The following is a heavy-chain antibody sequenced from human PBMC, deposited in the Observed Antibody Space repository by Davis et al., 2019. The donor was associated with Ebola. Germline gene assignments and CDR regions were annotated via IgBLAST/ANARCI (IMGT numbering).Heavy chain of an antibody. D-gene: IGHD2-8*01. CDR1: GYTFNNYG. J-gene: IGHJ6*04. V-gene: IGHV1-18*01. CDR2: ISAYNGHT. Sequence: ASVKVSCKASGYTFNNYGISWVRQAPGQGLEWMGWISAYNGHTNYAQNLQGRLTMTTATSTATAYMELRGLTSDDTAVYYCARDRAYCTHGACFTRYHDYGLDVWGKRTTVTDSS. CDR3: ARDRAYCTHGACFTRYHDYGLDV.